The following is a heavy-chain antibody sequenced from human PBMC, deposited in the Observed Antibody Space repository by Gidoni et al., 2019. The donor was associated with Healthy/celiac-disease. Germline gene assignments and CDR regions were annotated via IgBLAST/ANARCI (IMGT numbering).Heavy chain of an antibody. V-gene: IGHV3-30-3*01. Sequence: QVQLVESGGGVVQPGRSLRLSCAASGFTFSSYAMHWVRQAPGKGLEWVAVISYDGSNKYYADSVKGRFTISRDNSKNTLYLQMNSLRAEDTAVYYCAREPIWDFWSGYSAYYFDYWGQGTLVTVSS. J-gene: IGHJ4*02. CDR3: AREPIWDFWSGYSAYYFDY. CDR2: ISYDGSNK. CDR1: GFTFSSYA. D-gene: IGHD3-3*01.